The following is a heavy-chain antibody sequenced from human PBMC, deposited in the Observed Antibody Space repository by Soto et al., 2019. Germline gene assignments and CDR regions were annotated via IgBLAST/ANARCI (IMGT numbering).Heavy chain of an antibody. CDR1: GFTVSSDY. CDR3: ARGGDGSDFDY. Sequence: GGSLRLSCAASGFTVSSDYMSWVRQAPGKGLEWVSVIYSGGSTYYADSVKGRFTISRDNSKNTLYLQMNSLRAEDTAVYYCARGGDGSDFDYWGQGTLVTVSS. D-gene: IGHD5-12*01. CDR2: IYSGGST. J-gene: IGHJ4*02. V-gene: IGHV3-53*01.